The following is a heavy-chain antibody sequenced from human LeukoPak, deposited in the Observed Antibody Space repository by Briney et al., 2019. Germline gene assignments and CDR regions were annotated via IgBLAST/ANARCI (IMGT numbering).Heavy chain of an antibody. V-gene: IGHV3-74*01. CDR2: INSDGSRT. J-gene: IGHJ3*02. CDR3: ARVGNFGLDAFDI. D-gene: IGHD3/OR15-3a*01. CDR1: GFTFSSYW. Sequence: GGSLRLSCAAPGFTFSSYWMHWVRQAPGKGLVWVSCINSDGSRTSYADSVKGRFTISRDNAKNTLYLQTDSLRVEDTAVYFCARVGNFGLDAFDIWGQGTMVTVSS.